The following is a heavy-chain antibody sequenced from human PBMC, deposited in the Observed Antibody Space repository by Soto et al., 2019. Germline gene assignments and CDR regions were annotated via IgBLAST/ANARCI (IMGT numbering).Heavy chain of an antibody. Sequence: ASVKVSCKVSGYTFTSYYMHWVRQAPGQGLEWMGIINPSGGSTSYAQKFQGRVTMTRDTSTSTVYMELSSLGSEDTAVYYCARGRPGSSGPLGAFDIWGQGTMVTVSS. D-gene: IGHD3-22*01. CDR2: INPSGGST. J-gene: IGHJ3*02. CDR1: GYTFTSYY. CDR3: ARGRPGSSGPLGAFDI. V-gene: IGHV1-46*01.